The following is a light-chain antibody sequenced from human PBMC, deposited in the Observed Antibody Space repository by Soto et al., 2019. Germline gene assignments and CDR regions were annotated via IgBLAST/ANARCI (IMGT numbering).Light chain of an antibody. Sequence: QSVLTQPPSVSGAPGQRVTISCTGSSSNIGAGYDVHWYQQLPGRAPKLLIYGNTNRPSGVPDRFSGSKSGTSASLAITGRQAEDEADYYCLSFDSSLSVVFGGGTTLTVL. CDR3: LSFDSSLSVV. V-gene: IGLV1-40*01. J-gene: IGLJ2*01. CDR1: SSNIGAGYD. CDR2: GNT.